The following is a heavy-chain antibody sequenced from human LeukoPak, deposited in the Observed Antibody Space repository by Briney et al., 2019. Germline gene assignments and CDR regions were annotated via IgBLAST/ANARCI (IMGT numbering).Heavy chain of an antibody. D-gene: IGHD1-26*01. Sequence: GGSLRLSCAASGFTFSTYSMNWVRQAPGKGLEWVSSISSSSSYIYYADSVKGRFTISRDNAKDSLYLQMNSLRAEDTAVYYCVRGSYSGSYYFDYWGQGTLVTVSS. CDR1: GFTFSTYS. CDR3: VRGSYSGSYYFDY. V-gene: IGHV3-21*01. CDR2: ISSSSSYI. J-gene: IGHJ4*02.